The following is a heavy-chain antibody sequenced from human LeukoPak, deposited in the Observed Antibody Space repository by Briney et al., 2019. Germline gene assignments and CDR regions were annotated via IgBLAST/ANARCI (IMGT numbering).Heavy chain of an antibody. D-gene: IGHD2/OR15-2a*01. CDR3: ATWNRAARRFEY. CDR2: IDTSGNT. V-gene: IGHV4-4*07. CDR1: GGSTSNDY. Sequence: SETLSLTCIVSGGSTSNDYWSWIRQPAGKGLEWIGRIDTSGNTNYNPSLKSRVTMSVDTSKNQFSLKLSSVTAADTALYYCATWNRAARRFEYWGQGTLVTVSS. J-gene: IGHJ4*02.